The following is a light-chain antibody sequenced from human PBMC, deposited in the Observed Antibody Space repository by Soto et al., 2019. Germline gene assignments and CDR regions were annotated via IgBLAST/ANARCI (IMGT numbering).Light chain of an antibody. Sequence: DIEMTQSPSTLSASVGDRVTITCQASQSITTWLAWYQQKPGKAPKLLIYKANNVLTGVPSRFSGSGSGTEFSLTISSLQPEDFIIYYCQQYNDYQYTFGQGTKLEI. CDR1: QSITTW. J-gene: IGKJ2*01. CDR3: QQYNDYQYT. CDR2: KAN. V-gene: IGKV1-5*03.